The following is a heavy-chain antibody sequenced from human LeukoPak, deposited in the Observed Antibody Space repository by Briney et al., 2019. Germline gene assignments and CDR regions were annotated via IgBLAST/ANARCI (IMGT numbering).Heavy chain of an antibody. CDR3: ARNSDSSGLFDY. V-gene: IGHV1-2*02. Sequence: ASVKVSCKASGYTFTGYYMHWVRQAPGQGLEWMGWINPNSGGTNYAQKLQGRVTMTTDTSTSTAYMELRSLRSDDTAVYYCARNSDSSGLFDYWGQGTLVTVSS. D-gene: IGHD3-22*01. CDR2: INPNSGGT. J-gene: IGHJ4*02. CDR1: GYTFTGYY.